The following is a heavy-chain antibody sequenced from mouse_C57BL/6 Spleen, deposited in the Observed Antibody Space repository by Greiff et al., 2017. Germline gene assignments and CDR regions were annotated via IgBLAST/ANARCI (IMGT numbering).Heavy chain of an antibody. CDR3: ARLDYSYFDY. J-gene: IGHJ2*01. D-gene: IGHD2-4*01. V-gene: IGHV1-64*01. CDR1: GYTFTSYW. Sequence: QVHVMQSGAGLVKPGASVKLSCKASGYTFTSYWMHWVKQRPGQGLEWIGMINPNSGSTNYNEKVKSKVTLSVDNSKNTVYMQISSLTSEDSTVYYCARLDYSYFDYWGQGTTLTVSS. CDR2: INPNSGST.